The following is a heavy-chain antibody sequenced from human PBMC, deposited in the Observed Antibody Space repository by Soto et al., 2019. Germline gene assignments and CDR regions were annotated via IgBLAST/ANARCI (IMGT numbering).Heavy chain of an antibody. Sequence: GSLRLSCAASGFTFSRYWMHWVRQAPGKGLVWVSRINPDGSDTDYADSVKGRFTISRDNAKNTVYLQMNSLRADDTAVFYCGRGGSDSPMAPGYWGQGTLVTVSS. CDR1: GFTFSRYW. CDR3: GRGGSDSPMAPGY. D-gene: IGHD5-18*01. J-gene: IGHJ4*02. V-gene: IGHV3-74*01. CDR2: INPDGSDT.